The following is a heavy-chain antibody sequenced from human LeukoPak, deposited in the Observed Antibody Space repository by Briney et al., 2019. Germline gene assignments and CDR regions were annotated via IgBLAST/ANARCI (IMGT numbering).Heavy chain of an antibody. V-gene: IGHV3-11*06. D-gene: IGHD4-23*01. J-gene: IGHJ4*02. CDR3: ARVPTVGDYYFDY. CDR1: GFTFSDYY. CDR2: ISSRSSYK. Sequence: PGGSMRLSCAASGFTFSDYYMSWIRKAPGKGLETVSYISSRSSYKNYADSVKDRPNISRDNAKNSLYLQMNSLRAEDTAVYYCARVPTVGDYYFDYWGQGTLVTVSS.